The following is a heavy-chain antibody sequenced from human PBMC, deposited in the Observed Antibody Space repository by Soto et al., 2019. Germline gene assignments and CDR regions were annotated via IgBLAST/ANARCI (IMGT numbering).Heavy chain of an antibody. J-gene: IGHJ6*01. Sequence: GESPKISCKGSGYSFTSYWISWVRQMPGKGLEWMGRIDPSDSYTNYSPSFQGHVTISADKSISTAYLQWSSLKASDTAMYYCVSQVAKLSDVVGGAGWGQDPTATVAS. CDR3: VSQVAKLSDVVGGAG. CDR1: GYSFTSYW. CDR2: IDPSDSYT. D-gene: IGHD2-21*01. V-gene: IGHV5-10-1*01.